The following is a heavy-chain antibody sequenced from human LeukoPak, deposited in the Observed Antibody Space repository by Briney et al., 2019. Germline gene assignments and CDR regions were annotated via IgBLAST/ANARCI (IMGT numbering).Heavy chain of an antibody. D-gene: IGHD1-26*01. CDR3: AKELVMGPWYSGTSGPFDY. CDR2: IRTDGGST. CDR1: GFAFSTYW. J-gene: IGHJ4*02. V-gene: IGHV3-74*01. Sequence: AGGSLRLSCAASGFAFSTYWMHWVRQAPGKGLVWVSRIRTDGGSTYYADSVKGRFTISRDNAKNSLYLQMNSLRAEDTALYYCAKELVMGPWYSGTSGPFDYWGQGTLVTVSS.